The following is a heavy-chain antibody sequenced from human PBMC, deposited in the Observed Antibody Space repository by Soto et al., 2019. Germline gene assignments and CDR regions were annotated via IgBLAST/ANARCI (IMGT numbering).Heavy chain of an antibody. CDR3: AREGGPGVVAAASNWFDP. CDR2: IYYSGST. V-gene: IGHV4-59*01. J-gene: IGHJ5*02. Sequence: KTSETLSLTCTVSGASISSYYWSWIRQPPRKGLEWIGYIYYSGSTNYNTSLKSRVTISIDTSKNQFSLKMSSVTAADTAVYYCAREGGPGVVAAASNWFDPWGQGTLVTVSS. CDR1: GASISSYY. D-gene: IGHD2-15*01.